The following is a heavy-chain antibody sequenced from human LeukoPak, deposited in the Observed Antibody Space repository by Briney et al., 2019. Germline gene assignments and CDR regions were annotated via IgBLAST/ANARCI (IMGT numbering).Heavy chain of an antibody. CDR2: INPSGGST. D-gene: IGHD5-18*01. Sequence: GASVKVSCKASGYTFTSYYMHWVRQAPGQGLEWMGIINPSGGSTSYAQKFQGRVTMTRDTSTSTVYMELSSLRSEDTAEYYCARDTAQGHYGMDVWGQGTTVTVSS. J-gene: IGHJ6*02. CDR3: ARDTAQGHYGMDV. V-gene: IGHV1-46*01. CDR1: GYTFTSYY.